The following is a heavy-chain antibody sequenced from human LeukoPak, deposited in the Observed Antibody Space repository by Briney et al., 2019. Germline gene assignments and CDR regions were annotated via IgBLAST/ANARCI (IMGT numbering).Heavy chain of an antibody. D-gene: IGHD1-26*01. CDR2: IIPIFGTA. J-gene: IGHJ3*02. V-gene: IGHV1-69*13. CDR3: ARDSQLSVVGATDAFDI. Sequence: ASVKVSCKASGGSFSSYAISWVRQAPGQGLEWMGGIIPIFGTANYAQKFQGRVTITADESTSTAYMELSSLRSEDTAVYYCARDSQLSVVGATDAFDIWGQGTMVTVSS. CDR1: GGSFSSYA.